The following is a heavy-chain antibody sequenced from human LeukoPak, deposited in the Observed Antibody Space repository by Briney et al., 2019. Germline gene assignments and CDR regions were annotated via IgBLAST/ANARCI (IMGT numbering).Heavy chain of an antibody. V-gene: IGHV3-33*07. CDR3: ARDQERWLYYYYYLDV. CDR2: IWYDGSDT. D-gene: IGHD1-1*01. CDR1: GFILQTYS. Sequence: QSGGSLRLSCTPSGFILQTYSIYWVRQAPGKGLEWVAVIWYDGSDTYYADSVKGRFAISRDNSNTTVYLQMDSLRAEDTAVYYCARDQERWLYYYYYLDVWGKGTTVTVSS. J-gene: IGHJ6*03.